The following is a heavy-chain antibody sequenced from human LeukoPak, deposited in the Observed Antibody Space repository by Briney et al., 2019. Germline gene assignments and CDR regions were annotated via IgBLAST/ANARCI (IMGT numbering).Heavy chain of an antibody. J-gene: IGHJ4*02. CDR2: PYYSGST. V-gene: IGHV4-39*01. CDR1: GGSISSSSYY. Sequence: SETLSLTCTVSGGSISSSSYYWGWIRQPPGKGLEWIGSPYYSGSTYYNPSLKSRVTISLDASKNQFSLRLSSVTAADTALYYCASTYYDVLTTLHNWGQGTLVTVSS. CDR3: ASTYYDVLTTLHN. D-gene: IGHD3-9*01.